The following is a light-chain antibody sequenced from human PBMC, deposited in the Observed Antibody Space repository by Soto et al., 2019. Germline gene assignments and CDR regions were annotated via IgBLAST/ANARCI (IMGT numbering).Light chain of an antibody. V-gene: IGKV3-20*01. Sequence: EVVLTQSPGTPSLSPGERAFLSCRASQTIRSNFLAWYQQKPGQAPRLLIYGASSRVTGIPDRFSGSASGTDFTLTISRLEPEDFAVYYCHQYGSSPLTFGRGTKVEIK. CDR2: GAS. CDR1: QTIRSNF. CDR3: HQYGSSPLT. J-gene: IGKJ4*01.